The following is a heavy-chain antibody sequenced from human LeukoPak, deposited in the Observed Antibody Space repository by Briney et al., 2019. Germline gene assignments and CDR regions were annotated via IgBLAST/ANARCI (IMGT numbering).Heavy chain of an antibody. J-gene: IGHJ4*02. V-gene: IGHV3-43*01. CDR2: ITWDGATT. Sequence: PGGSLRLSCAGSGFTFADYTIQWVRQAPGRGLEWVSLITWDGATTYYGDSVKGRFTVSRDNSKNSLYLHMNGLRIEDTAFYYCAREIEVYSTGHAVAYWGQGTLVTVSS. D-gene: IGHD2-21*01. CDR3: AREIEVYSTGHAVAY. CDR1: GFTFADYT.